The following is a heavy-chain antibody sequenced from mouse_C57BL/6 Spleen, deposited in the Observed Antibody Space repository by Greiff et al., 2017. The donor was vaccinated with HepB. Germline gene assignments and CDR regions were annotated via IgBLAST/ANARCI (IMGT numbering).Heavy chain of an antibody. J-gene: IGHJ1*03. V-gene: IGHV1-82*01. CDR3: ATTTTEYWYFDV. D-gene: IGHD1-1*01. Sequence: QVHVKQSGPELVKPGASVKISCKASGYAFSSSWMNWVKQRPGKGLEWIGRIYPGDGDTNYNGKFKGKATLTADKSSSTAYMQLSSLTSEDSAVYFCATTTTEYWYFDVWGTGTTVTVSS. CDR2: IYPGDGDT. CDR1: GYAFSSSW.